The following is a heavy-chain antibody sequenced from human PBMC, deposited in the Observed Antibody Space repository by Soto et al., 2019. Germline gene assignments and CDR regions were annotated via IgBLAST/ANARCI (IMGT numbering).Heavy chain of an antibody. J-gene: IGHJ5*02. V-gene: IGHV4-59*01. CDR3: ARSITQGNRLDR. Sequence: PSATLSLTCTVSGGSISSYYWSWIRQPPGKGLEWIGYIYYGGSTNYNPSLKSRVTISVDTSKNQFSLKLSSVTAADTAVLYGARSITQGNRLDRCGQGAPGTVSS. D-gene: IGHD3-3*02. CDR2: IYYGGST. CDR1: GGSISSYY.